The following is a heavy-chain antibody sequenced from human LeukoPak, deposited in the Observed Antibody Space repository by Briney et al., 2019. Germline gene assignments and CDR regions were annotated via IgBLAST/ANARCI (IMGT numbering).Heavy chain of an antibody. Sequence: GGSLRLSCAASGFSFSSYAMSWARQAPGKGLEWVSSISGSGDSTYYGDSVKGRFTISRDNSKNTLYLQTNSLRADDTAVYFCAKDFEGILTEWDYFDYWGQGTLVTVSS. D-gene: IGHD3-9*01. CDR3: AKDFEGILTEWDYFDY. CDR1: GFSFSSYA. CDR2: ISGSGDST. J-gene: IGHJ4*02. V-gene: IGHV3-23*01.